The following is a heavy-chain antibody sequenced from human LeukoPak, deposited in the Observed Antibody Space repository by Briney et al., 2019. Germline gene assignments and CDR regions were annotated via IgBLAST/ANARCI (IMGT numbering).Heavy chain of an antibody. CDR2: IYYTGST. V-gene: IGHV4-39*02. Sequence: SETLSLTCTVSGGSSSSRSYYWGWIRQPPGKGLEWIGSIYYTGSTYYNPSLKSRVTISVDTSKNQFSLKLSSVTAADTAVYYCAREYSSPSLPADYFDYWGQGTLVTVSS. CDR1: GGSSSSRSYY. D-gene: IGHD6-13*01. J-gene: IGHJ4*02. CDR3: AREYSSPSLPADYFDY.